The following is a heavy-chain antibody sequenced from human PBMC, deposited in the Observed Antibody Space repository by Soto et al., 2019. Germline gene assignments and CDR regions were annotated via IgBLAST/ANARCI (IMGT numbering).Heavy chain of an antibody. CDR1: GYTFTGYY. V-gene: IGHV1-2*02. J-gene: IGHJ4*02. Sequence: ASVKVSCKASGYTFTGYYMHWVRQAPGQGLEWMGWINPNSGGTNYAQKFQGRVTMTRDTSISTAYMELSRLRSDDTAVYYCAIDIVPDTLPAYIDYWGQGNLLTVSS. D-gene: IGHD2-2*01. CDR2: INPNSGGT. CDR3: AIDIVPDTLPAYIDY.